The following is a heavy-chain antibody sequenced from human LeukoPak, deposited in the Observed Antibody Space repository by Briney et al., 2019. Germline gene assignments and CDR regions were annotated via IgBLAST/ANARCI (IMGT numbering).Heavy chain of an antibody. Sequence: SETLSLTCAVYGGSFSGYYWSWIRQPPGKGLEWIGYIYYSGSTYYNPSLKSRVTISVDTSKNQFSLKLSSVTAADTAVYYCAGSGSYFDYWGQGTLVTVSS. V-gene: IGHV4-59*06. CDR1: GGSFSGYY. CDR3: AGSGSYFDY. CDR2: IYYSGST. J-gene: IGHJ4*02. D-gene: IGHD3-10*01.